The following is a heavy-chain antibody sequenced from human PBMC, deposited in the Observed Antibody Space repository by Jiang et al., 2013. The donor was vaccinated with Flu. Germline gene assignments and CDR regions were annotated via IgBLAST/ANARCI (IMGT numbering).Heavy chain of an antibody. J-gene: IGHJ4*02. Sequence: QLLESGGGLVKPGESLRLSCAASGFTFSNAWMNWVRQAPGKGLEWVGHVKGIADGGTTDYAAPVKGRFTISRDDSKNTLYLQMNSLKTEDTAVYYCSTDPHTFGGLIVIWGQGTLVTVSS. CDR3: STDPHTFGGLIVI. CDR2: VKGIADGGTT. V-gene: IGHV3-15*07. CDR1: GFTFSNAW. D-gene: IGHD3-16*02.